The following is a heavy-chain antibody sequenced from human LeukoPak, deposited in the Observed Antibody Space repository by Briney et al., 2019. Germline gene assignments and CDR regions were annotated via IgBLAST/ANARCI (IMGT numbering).Heavy chain of an antibody. CDR3: ARERGYSYGYSDY. CDR2: IYSVGTT. J-gene: IGHJ4*02. Sequence: PGGSLRLSCAASDFSVGSNYMTWVRQAPGKGLEWVSLIYSVGTTFYADSVKGRFTISRDNAKNSLYLQMNSLRAEDTAVYYCARERGYSYGYSDYWGQGTLVTVSS. V-gene: IGHV3-66*01. D-gene: IGHD5-18*01. CDR1: DFSVGSNY.